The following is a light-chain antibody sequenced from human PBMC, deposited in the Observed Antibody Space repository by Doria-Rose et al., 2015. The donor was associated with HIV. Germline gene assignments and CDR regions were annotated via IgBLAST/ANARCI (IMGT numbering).Light chain of an antibody. J-gene: IGLJ1*01. CDR1: SSNIGAGYD. CDR3: QSYDSSLSGYV. Sequence: QTVVTQEPSVSEAPGQRVTISCTGSSSNIGAGYDVHWYQQLPGTAPKLLIYGNINRPPGVPDRISGSKSGTSASLAITGLQAEDEADYYCQSYDSSLSGYVFGTGTKVTVL. CDR2: GNI. V-gene: IGLV1-40*01.